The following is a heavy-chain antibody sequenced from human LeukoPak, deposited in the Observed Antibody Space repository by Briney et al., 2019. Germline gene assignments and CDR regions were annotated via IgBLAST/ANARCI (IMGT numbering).Heavy chain of an antibody. J-gene: IGHJ4*02. CDR3: ARDRGRYYDSRGFYWGYYFDS. D-gene: IGHD3-22*01. Sequence: ASVKVSCKASGYTFTSYDINWVRQATGQGLEWMGWMNPNSGNTGYAQKFQGRVTMTRNTSISTAYMELSSLRSEDTAVYYCARDRGRYYDSRGFYWGYYFDSWGQGILVTVST. CDR2: MNPNSGNT. V-gene: IGHV1-8*01. CDR1: GYTFTSYD.